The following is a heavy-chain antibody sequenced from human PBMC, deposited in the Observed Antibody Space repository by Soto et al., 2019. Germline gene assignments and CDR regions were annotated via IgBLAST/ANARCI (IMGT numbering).Heavy chain of an antibody. CDR3: GKESAVAAATPTEY. J-gene: IGHJ4*02. Sequence: EVQLLQSGGGLVQPGGSLRLSCTASGFIYSIYAMAWVRQAPGKGLEWVSAISGSGGEKYYADSVKGRFTISRDNSKNTMYLQLTNLRADETAVYYCGKESAVAAATPTEYWGQGTLVTVSS. V-gene: IGHV3-23*01. D-gene: IGHD6-25*01. CDR1: GFIYSIYA. CDR2: ISGSGGEK.